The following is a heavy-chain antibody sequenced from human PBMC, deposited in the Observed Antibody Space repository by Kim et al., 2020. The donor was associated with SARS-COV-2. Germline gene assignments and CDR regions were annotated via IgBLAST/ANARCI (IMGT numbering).Heavy chain of an antibody. D-gene: IGHD3-22*01. CDR3: AREYYYDSSGYQSLFDY. V-gene: IGHV1-18*01. CDR2: ISAYNGNT. Sequence: ASVKVSCKASGYTFTSYGISWVRQAPGQGLEWMGWISAYNGNTNYAQKLQGRVTMTTDTSTSTAYMELRSLRSDDTAVYYCAREYYYDSSGYQSLFDYWGQGTLVTVSS. CDR1: GYTFTSYG. J-gene: IGHJ4*02.